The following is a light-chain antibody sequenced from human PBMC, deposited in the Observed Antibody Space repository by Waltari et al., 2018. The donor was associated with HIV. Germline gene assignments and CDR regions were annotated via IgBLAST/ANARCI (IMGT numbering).Light chain of an antibody. Sequence: QSALTQPRSVSGSPGQSVTISCTGTSSDVGDYNYVSWYQQHPGKAPKLMIFDVNKRPSGVPDRFSGSKSGNTASLTISGLQAEDEADYYYCSYADDYTWVFGGGTKLTVL. CDR3: CSYADDYTWV. CDR1: SSDVGDYNY. V-gene: IGLV2-11*01. CDR2: DVN. J-gene: IGLJ3*02.